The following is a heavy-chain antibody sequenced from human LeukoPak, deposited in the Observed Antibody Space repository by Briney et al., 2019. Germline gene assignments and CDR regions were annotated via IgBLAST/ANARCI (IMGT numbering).Heavy chain of an antibody. D-gene: IGHD6-19*01. CDR1: GDSIDSSSSY. V-gene: IGHV4-39*01. CDR3: ARASGGWYGLFDY. J-gene: IGHJ4*02. Sequence: SETLSLTCTLVSGDSIDSSSSYWGWIRQPPGKGLEWIGTIYYTGSTYYNPSLKSRLTISVDTSKNQFSLKLNSVTAADTAVYYCARASGGWYGLFDYWGQGTLVTVSS. CDR2: IYYTGST.